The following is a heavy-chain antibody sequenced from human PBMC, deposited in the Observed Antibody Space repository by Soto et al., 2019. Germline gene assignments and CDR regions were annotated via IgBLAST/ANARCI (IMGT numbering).Heavy chain of an antibody. CDR1: GFIFSSHT. J-gene: IGHJ4*02. D-gene: IGHD3-3*01. Sequence: GGSLRLSCAASGFIFSSHTMNWVRQAPGKGLEWVSFISATGTNMYYADSLKGRFTISRDNAKNSLFLQMSSLRAEDAAVYYCARDQDTFWKFDYWGQGTLVTVSS. CDR2: ISATGTNM. CDR3: ARDQDTFWKFDY. V-gene: IGHV3-21*06.